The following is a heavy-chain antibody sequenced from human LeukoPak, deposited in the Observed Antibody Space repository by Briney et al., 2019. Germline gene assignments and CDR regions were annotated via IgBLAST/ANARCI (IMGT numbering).Heavy chain of an antibody. V-gene: IGHV3-74*01. CDR3: AKRPLISGAYFEH. CDR1: GFTFSRHW. D-gene: IGHD7-27*01. CDR2: IDSDASNT. J-gene: IGHJ4*02. Sequence: GGSLRLSCAVSGFTFSRHWMHWVRQAPGKGLGWVARIDSDASNTGYADSVKGRFTISRDNAKTTLYLQLSSLRAEDTAVYYCAKRPLISGAYFEHWGQGTLVTVSS.